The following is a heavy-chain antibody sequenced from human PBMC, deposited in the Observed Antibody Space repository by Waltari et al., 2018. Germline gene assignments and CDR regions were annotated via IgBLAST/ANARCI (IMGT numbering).Heavy chain of an antibody. CDR2: LLDDVTSV. J-gene: IGHJ6*02. D-gene: IGHD6-19*01. V-gene: IGHV3-74*01. Sequence: EEQLLESGGGLVQPGDSLRLSCAGSGFRFSNFWMNWVRQAPGKGLVRVARLLDDVTSVNYAASVTGRFTMSRDNATNTLYLPMKRLRVEDTAVYYCARLAPRTHSSPVPVRHYYYGMDVRGQGTTVTVSS. CDR1: GFRFSNFW. CDR3: ARLAPRTHSSPVPVRHYYYGMDV.